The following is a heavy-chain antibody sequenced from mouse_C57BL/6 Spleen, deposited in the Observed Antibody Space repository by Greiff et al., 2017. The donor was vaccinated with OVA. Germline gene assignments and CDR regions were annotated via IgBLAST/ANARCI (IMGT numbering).Heavy chain of an antibody. D-gene: IGHD2-5*01. CDR2: IDPSDSYT. CDR1: GYTFTSYW. J-gene: IGHJ2*01. CDR3: ARGGYSNYYY. Sequence: QVQLQQPGAELVRPGTSVKLSCKASGYTFTSYWMHWVKQRPGQGLEWIGVIDPSDSYTNYNQKFKGKATLTVDTSSSTAYMQLSSLTSEDSAVYYCARGGYSNYYYWGQGTTLTVSS. V-gene: IGHV1-59*01.